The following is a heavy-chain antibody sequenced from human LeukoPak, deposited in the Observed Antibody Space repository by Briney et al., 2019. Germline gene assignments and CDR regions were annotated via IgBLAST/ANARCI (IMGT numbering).Heavy chain of an antibody. D-gene: IGHD6-19*01. J-gene: IGHJ4*02. Sequence: SETLSLTCTVSGDSIGSGTHYWGWIRQPPGKGLEWIGSIYYSGSTYYTPSLKSRVTISVDTSKNQFSLNLSSVTAADTAVYYCARDQARGSSGWTGVDYWGQGTLVTVSS. CDR1: GDSIGSGTHY. CDR2: IYYSGST. V-gene: IGHV4-39*07. CDR3: ARDQARGSSGWTGVDY.